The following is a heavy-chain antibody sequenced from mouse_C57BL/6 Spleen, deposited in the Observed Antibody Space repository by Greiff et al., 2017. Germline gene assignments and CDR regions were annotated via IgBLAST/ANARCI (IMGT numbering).Heavy chain of an antibody. CDR3: ARCHDGYSAWFAY. D-gene: IGHD2-3*01. Sequence: QVQLQQPGAELVKPGASVKMSCKASGYTFTSYWITWVKQRPGQGLEWIGDIYPGSGSTNYNEKFKSKATLTVDTSSSTAYMQLSSLTSEDSAVYYCARCHDGYSAWFAYWGQGTLVTVSA. J-gene: IGHJ3*01. V-gene: IGHV1-55*01. CDR2: IYPGSGST. CDR1: GYTFTSYW.